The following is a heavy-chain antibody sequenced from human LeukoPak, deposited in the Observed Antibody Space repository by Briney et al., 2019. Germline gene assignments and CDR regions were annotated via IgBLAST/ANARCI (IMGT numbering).Heavy chain of an antibody. Sequence: GGSLRLSCAASGFTVSSNYMTWVRQAPGKGLEWVSIIYSGGTTYYADSVKGRFTISRDNSKNTLYLQMNSLKAEDTAVYYCARLYYYVSGTYSRYFDYWGQGTLVTVSS. D-gene: IGHD3-10*01. J-gene: IGHJ4*02. CDR3: ARLYYYVSGTYSRYFDY. CDR1: GFTVSSNY. CDR2: IYSGGTT. V-gene: IGHV3-53*01.